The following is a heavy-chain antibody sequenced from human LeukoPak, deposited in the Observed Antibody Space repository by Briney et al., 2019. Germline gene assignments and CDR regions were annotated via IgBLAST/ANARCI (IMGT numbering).Heavy chain of an antibody. CDR1: GYTFTSYA. Sequence: ASVKVSSKASGYTFTSYAMNWVRQAPGQGLEWMGWINTNTGNPTYAQGFTGRFVFSLDTPVSTAYLQISSLKAEDTAVYYCARGPLRITMVRGVITNYYYYMDVWGKGTTVTVSS. CDR2: INTNTGNP. CDR3: ARGPLRITMVRGVITNYYYYMDV. D-gene: IGHD3-10*01. V-gene: IGHV7-4-1*02. J-gene: IGHJ6*03.